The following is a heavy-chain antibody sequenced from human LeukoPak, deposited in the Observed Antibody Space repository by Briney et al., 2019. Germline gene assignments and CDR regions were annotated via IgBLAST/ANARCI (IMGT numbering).Heavy chain of an antibody. Sequence: GGSLRLSCAASGFTFSSYGMHWVRQAPGKGLEWVAVISYDGSNKYYADSVEGRFTISRDNSKNTLYLQMNSLRAEDTAVYYCASSGPLYGFDYWGQGTLVTVSS. V-gene: IGHV3-30*03. D-gene: IGHD3-3*01. CDR2: ISYDGSNK. CDR1: GFTFSSYG. J-gene: IGHJ4*02. CDR3: ASSGPLYGFDY.